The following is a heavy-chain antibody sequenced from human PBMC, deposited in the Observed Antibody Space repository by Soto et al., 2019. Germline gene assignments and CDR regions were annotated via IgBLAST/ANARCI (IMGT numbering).Heavy chain of an antibody. CDR3: ARGPEDSDVPRWVY. Sequence: QVQLMQSGAEVRKPGASVRLSCETSGYNFNQYYIHWVRQAPGQGLEWMGIINLRGGTTEYAHKFRGRVTVTGDTSTKTAYMELRSLRSEDTAMYFCARGPEDSDVPRWVYWGQGTLVTVSS. CDR2: INLRGGTT. V-gene: IGHV1-46*02. J-gene: IGHJ4*02. CDR1: GYNFNQYY. D-gene: IGHD2-21*02.